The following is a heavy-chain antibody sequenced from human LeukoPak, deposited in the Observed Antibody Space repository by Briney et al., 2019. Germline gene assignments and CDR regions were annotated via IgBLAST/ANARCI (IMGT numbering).Heavy chain of an antibody. Sequence: GESLKISCKGSGYSFSSYWIAWVRQMPGKGLEWMGIIYPGDSDTRYSPSFQGQVSISADKSTSTAYLHWSSLKASDTAMYFCARLTIVPIPDYWGQGTLVTVSS. CDR1: GYSFSSYW. CDR2: IYPGDSDT. D-gene: IGHD3-9*01. CDR3: ARLTIVPIPDY. J-gene: IGHJ4*02. V-gene: IGHV5-51*01.